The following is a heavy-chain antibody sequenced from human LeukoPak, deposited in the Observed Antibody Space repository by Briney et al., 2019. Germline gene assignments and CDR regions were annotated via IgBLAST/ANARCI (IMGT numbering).Heavy chain of an antibody. CDR3: ARGGTGYCSGGSCYWLFDY. Sequence: NASETLSLTCAVYGGSFSGYYWSWIRQPPGKGLEWIGEINHSGSTNYNPSLKSRVTISVDTSKNQFSLKLSSVTAADTAVYYCARGGTGYCSGGSCYWLFDYWGQGTLVTVSS. V-gene: IGHV4-34*01. D-gene: IGHD2-15*01. CDR1: GGSFSGYY. J-gene: IGHJ4*02. CDR2: INHSGST.